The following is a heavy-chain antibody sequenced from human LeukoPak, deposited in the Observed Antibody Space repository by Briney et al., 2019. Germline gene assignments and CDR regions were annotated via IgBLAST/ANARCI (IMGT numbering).Heavy chain of an antibody. CDR1: GYSFTSYW. Sequence: GESLKISCKGSGYSFTSYWIGWVRQMPGKGLEWMGIIYPGDSDTRYSPSFQGQVTISADKSISTAYLQWSSLKASDTAMYYCARRDYDILTGYHLYDYWGQGTLVTVSS. V-gene: IGHV5-51*01. J-gene: IGHJ4*02. CDR2: IYPGDSDT. D-gene: IGHD3-9*01. CDR3: ARRDYDILTGYHLYDY.